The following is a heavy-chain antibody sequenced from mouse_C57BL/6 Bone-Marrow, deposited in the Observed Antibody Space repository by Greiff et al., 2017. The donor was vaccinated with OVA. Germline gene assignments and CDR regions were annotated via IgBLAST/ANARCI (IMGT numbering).Heavy chain of an antibody. CDR2: IYPGSGST. Sequence: VQLQQPGAELVKPGASVKMSCKASGYTFTSYWITWVKQRPGQGLEWIGDIYPGSGSTSYNEKFKSKATLTVDTSSSTAYMQLSSLTSEDSAVYYCARPDYYGSGGFAYWGQGTLVTVSA. D-gene: IGHD1-1*01. CDR3: ARPDYYGSGGFAY. V-gene: IGHV1-55*01. J-gene: IGHJ3*01. CDR1: GYTFTSYW.